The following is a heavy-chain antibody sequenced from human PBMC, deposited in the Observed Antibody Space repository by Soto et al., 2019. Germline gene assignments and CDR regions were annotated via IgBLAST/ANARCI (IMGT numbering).Heavy chain of an antibody. CDR1: GGSFSVYY. Sequence: AETLFLTCAVYGGSFSVYYWRWIRQPPGKGLEWIGEINHSGSTNYNPSLKSRVTISVDTSKNQFSLKLSSVTAADTAVYYCAREGGVVMVSGGMDVWGQGTTVTVSS. D-gene: IGHD5-18*01. CDR2: INHSGST. J-gene: IGHJ6*02. CDR3: AREGGVVMVSGGMDV. V-gene: IGHV4-34*01.